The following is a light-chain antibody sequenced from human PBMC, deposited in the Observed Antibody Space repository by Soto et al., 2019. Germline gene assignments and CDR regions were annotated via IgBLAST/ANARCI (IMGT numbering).Light chain of an antibody. CDR1: QGISSY. Sequence: DIQLTQSPSFLSASVGDRVTITCRASQGISSYLAWYQQKPGKAHKXLIYAASTLRSGVPSRFSGSESGTQFTLTISSLQPEDFATYVCQQLNSYPLTFGQGTRLEIK. V-gene: IGKV1-9*01. CDR3: QQLNSYPLT. CDR2: AAS. J-gene: IGKJ5*01.